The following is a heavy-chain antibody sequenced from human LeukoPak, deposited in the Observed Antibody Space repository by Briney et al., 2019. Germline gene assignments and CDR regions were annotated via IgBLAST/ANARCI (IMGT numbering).Heavy chain of an antibody. Sequence: GGSLRLSCAASGFTFSNYWMSWVRQAPGKGLEWVANIKQDGSEKYYVNSVKGRFTISRDNAKNSLYLQINSLRADDTAVYYCGRLGSSWYVDYWGQGTLVTVSS. CDR3: GRLGSSWYVDY. V-gene: IGHV3-7*01. J-gene: IGHJ4*02. CDR2: IKQDGSEK. CDR1: GFTFSNYW. D-gene: IGHD6-13*01.